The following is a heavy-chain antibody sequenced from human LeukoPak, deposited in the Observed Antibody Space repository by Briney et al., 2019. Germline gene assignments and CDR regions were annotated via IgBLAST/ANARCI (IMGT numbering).Heavy chain of an antibody. J-gene: IGHJ4*02. CDR3: ARPHRF. CDR1: GGSISTCY. D-gene: IGHD3-3*01. V-gene: IGHV4-34*01. Sequence: PSETLSLTCTVSGGSISTCYWSWIRQPPGKGLEWIGEINHSGSTNYNPSLKSRVTISVDTSKNQFSLKLNSVTAADTAVYYCARPHRFWGQGTLVTVSS. CDR2: INHSGST.